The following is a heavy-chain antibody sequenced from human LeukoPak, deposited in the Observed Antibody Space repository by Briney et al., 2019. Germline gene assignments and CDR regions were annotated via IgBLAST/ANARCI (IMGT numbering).Heavy chain of an antibody. CDR3: SRDGGEGGNSAFDI. V-gene: IGHV3-72*01. D-gene: IGHD3-16*01. J-gene: IGHJ3*02. CDR1: GFTFSDYI. CDR2: IRRGANSYTT. Sequence: GGSLRLSCAASGFTFSDYILEWVRQAPGKGLEWVGRIRRGANSYTTEYAASVKGRFTISRDDSKNSLYLHMNSLKTEDTAVYHCSRDGGEGGNSAFDIWGQGTMVTVSS.